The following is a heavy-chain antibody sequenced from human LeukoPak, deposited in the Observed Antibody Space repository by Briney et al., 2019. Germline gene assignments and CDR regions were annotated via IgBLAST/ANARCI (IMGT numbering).Heavy chain of an antibody. D-gene: IGHD3-10*01. V-gene: IGHV1-46*01. CDR3: ARAPMVRGPWSGASDI. CDR1: GYTFTSYY. CDR2: INPSGGST. Sequence: GASVKVSCKASGYTFTSYYMHWVRQAPGQGLEWMGIINPSGGSTSYAQKFQGRVTMTRDMSTSTVYMELSSLRSEDTAVYYCARAPMVRGPWSGASDIWGQGTMVTVSS. J-gene: IGHJ3*02.